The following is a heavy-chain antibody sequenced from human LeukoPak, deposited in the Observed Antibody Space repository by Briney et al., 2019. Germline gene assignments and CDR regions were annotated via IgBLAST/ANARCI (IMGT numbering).Heavy chain of an antibody. V-gene: IGHV4-31*03. J-gene: IGHJ4*02. CDR3: ARARSGYQLLYLHFFDY. CDR1: GGSISSGGYY. CDR2: IYYSGST. Sequence: PSETPSLTCTVSGGSISSGGYYWSWIRQHPGKGLEWVGYIYYSGSTYYNPSLKSRVTISVDTSKNQFSLQLSSVTAADTAVYYCARARSGYQLLYLHFFDYWGQGTLVTVSS. D-gene: IGHD2-2*02.